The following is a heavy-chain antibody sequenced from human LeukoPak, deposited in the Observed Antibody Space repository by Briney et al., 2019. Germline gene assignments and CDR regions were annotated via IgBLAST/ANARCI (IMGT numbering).Heavy chain of an antibody. CDR3: ARERIAVAERSFDY. D-gene: IGHD6-19*01. J-gene: IGHJ4*02. CDR2: INTNTGNP. V-gene: IGHV7-4-1*02. Sequence: ASVKVSCKASGYTFTSYAMNWVRQAPGQGLEWMGWINTNTGNPTYARGFTGRFVFSLDTSVSTAYLQISSLKAEDTAVYYCARERIAVAERSFDYWGQGTLVTVSS. CDR1: GYTFTSYA.